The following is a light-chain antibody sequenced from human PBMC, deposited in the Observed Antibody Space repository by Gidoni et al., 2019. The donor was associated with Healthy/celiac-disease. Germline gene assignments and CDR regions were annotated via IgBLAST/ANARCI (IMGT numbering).Light chain of an antibody. Sequence: EIVMTQSPATLSVSPGERPTLSCRASQSVSSNLAWYQQKPGQAPRLLIYGASTRATGIPARFSGSGSGTEFTLTISSLQSEDFAVYYCQQYNNWPPCSFGQGTKLEIK. V-gene: IGKV3-15*01. J-gene: IGKJ2*04. CDR2: GAS. CDR3: QQYNNWPPCS. CDR1: QSVSSN.